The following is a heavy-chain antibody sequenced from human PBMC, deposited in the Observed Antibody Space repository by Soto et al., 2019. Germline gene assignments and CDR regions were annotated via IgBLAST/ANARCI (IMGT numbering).Heavy chain of an antibody. V-gene: IGHV3-7*01. Sequence: GESLKISCAASGFTFSSYWMSWVRQAPGKGLEWVANIKQDGSEKYYVDSVKGRFTISRDNAKNSLYLQMNSLRAEDTAVYYCASTKLGWGSAFDIWGQGTMVTVSS. CDR2: IKQDGSEK. CDR1: GFTFSSYW. CDR3: ASTKLGWGSAFDI. J-gene: IGHJ3*02. D-gene: IGHD7-27*01.